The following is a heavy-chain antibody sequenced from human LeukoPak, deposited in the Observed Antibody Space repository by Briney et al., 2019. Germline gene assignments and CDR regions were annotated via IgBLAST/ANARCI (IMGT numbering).Heavy chain of an antibody. CDR2: VSTYNGDT. CDR3: ARGVGFGELYDY. J-gene: IGHJ4*02. CDR1: GYTFTKNA. D-gene: IGHD3-10*01. V-gene: IGHV1-18*01. Sequence: GASVKVSCQASGYTFTKNAMNGVRQAPGQGLEWMGWVSTYNGDTKYAQNFQDRVTMTRDTSTTTAYMELRGLRSEDTAVYYCARGVGFGELYDYWGQGTLVTVSS.